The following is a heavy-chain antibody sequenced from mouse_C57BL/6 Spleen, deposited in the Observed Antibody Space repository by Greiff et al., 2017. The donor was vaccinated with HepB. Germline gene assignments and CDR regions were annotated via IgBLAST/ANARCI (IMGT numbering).Heavy chain of an antibody. CDR1: GYSITSGYY. V-gene: IGHV3-6*01. CDR3: ASYDYDRFAY. CDR2: ISYDGSN. Sequence: VQLQQSGPGLVKPSQSLSLTCSVTGYSITSGYYWNWIRQFPGNKLEWMGYISYDGSNNYNPSLKNRISITRDTSKNQFFLKLNSVTTEDTATYYCASYDYDRFAYWGQGTLVTVSA. J-gene: IGHJ3*01. D-gene: IGHD2-4*01.